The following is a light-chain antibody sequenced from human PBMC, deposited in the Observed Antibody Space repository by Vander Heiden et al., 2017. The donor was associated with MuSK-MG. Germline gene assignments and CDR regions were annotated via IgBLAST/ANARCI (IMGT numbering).Light chain of an antibody. CDR1: QSVSSTY. J-gene: IGKJ2*01. CDR3: QQYGSSPGFT. CDR2: GAS. V-gene: IGKV3-20*01. Sequence: EIVLTQSPGTLSLSPGERATLSCRASQSVSSTYLAWYQQKPGQAPRLLIYGASSRATGIPDRFNGSGSGTDFTLTISRREPEDFAVYYCQQYGSSPGFTFGQRTKLEIK.